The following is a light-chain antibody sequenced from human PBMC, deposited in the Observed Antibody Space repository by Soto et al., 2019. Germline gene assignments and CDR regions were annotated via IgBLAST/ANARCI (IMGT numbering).Light chain of an antibody. CDR2: DVS. V-gene: IGLV2-14*01. CDR3: CSYTNVI. Sequence: QSALTQPASVSGSPGQSITISCTGVSSDVGGYNYVSWYQHHPGKAPKLIIYDVSNRPSGVSNRFSGSKSGNTASLTIAGLQAEDEAEYYCCSYTNVIFGGGTKLTVL. J-gene: IGLJ2*01. CDR1: SSDVGGYNY.